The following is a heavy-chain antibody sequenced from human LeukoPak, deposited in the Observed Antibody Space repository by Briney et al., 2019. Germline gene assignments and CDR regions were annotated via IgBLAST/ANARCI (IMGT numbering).Heavy chain of an antibody. Sequence: GGSPRLSCTASGFPFNEYSMNWVRQAPGKGLEWIAYIGIDSGNTWYADSVKGRFTISADSAKNSVSLQMSSLRVEDTAVYYCARDHNYAFDNWGQGTLVSVSS. CDR3: ARDHNYAFDN. D-gene: IGHD1-1*01. J-gene: IGHJ4*02. V-gene: IGHV3-48*04. CDR2: IGIDSGNT. CDR1: GFPFNEYS.